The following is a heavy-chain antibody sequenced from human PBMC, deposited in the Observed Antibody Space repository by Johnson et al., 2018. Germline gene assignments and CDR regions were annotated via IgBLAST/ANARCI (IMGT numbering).Heavy chain of an antibody. Sequence: VQLVESGGGLVKPGGSLRLSCAASGFTFSSYSMNWVRQAPGKGLEWVSSISSSSSYIYYADSVKGRFTISRDNAKNSLYLQMNSLRVEDTAVYYCARNYYERSGSYGDAFDIWGQGTMVIVSS. CDR3: ARNYYERSGSYGDAFDI. D-gene: IGHD3-22*01. J-gene: IGHJ3*02. CDR2: ISSSSSYI. V-gene: IGHV3-21*01. CDR1: GFTFSSYS.